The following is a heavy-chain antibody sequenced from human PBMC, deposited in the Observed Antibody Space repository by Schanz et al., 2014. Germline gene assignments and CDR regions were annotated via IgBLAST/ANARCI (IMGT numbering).Heavy chain of an antibody. J-gene: IGHJ5*01. CDR1: GFTFSDYY. D-gene: IGHD3-16*01. Sequence: QVQLVDSGGGLVKPGGSLRLSCAASGFTFSDYYMTWIRQAPGKGLEWVSDISDSGDSTHYADSVKGRFTISRDNAKNSLFLQMNSLSADDTAVYYCAKDLYNYGIFDSWGQGTLVTVSS. CDR3: AKDLYNYGIFDS. V-gene: IGHV3-11*01. CDR2: ISDSGDST.